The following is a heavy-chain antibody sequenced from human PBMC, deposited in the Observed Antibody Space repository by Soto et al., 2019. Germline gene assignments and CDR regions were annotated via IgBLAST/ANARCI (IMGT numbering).Heavy chain of an antibody. J-gene: IGHJ5*02. CDR1: GFTFSSYG. V-gene: IGHV3-30*18. D-gene: IGHD3-10*01. Sequence: GGSLRLSCAASGFTFSSYGMHWVRQAPGKGLEWVAVISYDGSNKYYADSVKGRFTISRDNSKNTLYLQMNSLRAEDTAVYYCAKERRLLWFGKFDPWGQGTLVTVSS. CDR2: ISYDGSNK. CDR3: AKERRLLWFGKFDP.